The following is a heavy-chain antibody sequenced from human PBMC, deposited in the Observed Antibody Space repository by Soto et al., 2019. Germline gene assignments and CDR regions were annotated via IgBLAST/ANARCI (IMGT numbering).Heavy chain of an antibody. CDR3: ATGGFDILATGIYFVY. CDR2: IIPISATS. V-gene: IGHV1-69*13. Sequence: SVKISFKASGDTFISYSVSWVRQAPGQGLEWMGGIIPISATSTYAQRLQGRLTITADGPTSTAFMELRSLRSEDTADYYCATGGFDILATGIYFVYWCKGTLVTVSS. J-gene: IGHJ4*02. CDR1: GDTFISYS. D-gene: IGHD5-12*01.